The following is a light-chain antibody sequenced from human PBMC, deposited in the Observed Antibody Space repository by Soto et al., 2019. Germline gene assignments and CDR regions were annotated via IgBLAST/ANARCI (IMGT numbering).Light chain of an antibody. V-gene: IGLV8-61*01. Sequence: QTVVTQEPSFSVSPGGTVTLTCGLNSGSVSAAHYPTWCQQTPGQAPRTLIYSTTTRSSGVPDRFSGSILGNKAALTITGAQADDESDYYCVLYMGSGISVFGGGTQLTVL. CDR1: SGSVSAAHY. CDR3: VLYMGSGISV. J-gene: IGLJ3*02. CDR2: STT.